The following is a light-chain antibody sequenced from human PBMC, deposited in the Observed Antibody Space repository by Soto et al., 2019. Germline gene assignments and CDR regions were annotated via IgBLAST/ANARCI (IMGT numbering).Light chain of an antibody. V-gene: IGLV2-8*01. J-gene: IGLJ1*01. CDR1: SSDVGGYNY. CDR3: SSYAGSNNV. CDR2: AVS. Sequence: QSALTQPPSASGSPGQSVTISCTGTSSDVGGYNYVSWYQQHPGKAPKLMIYAVSKRPSGVPDRFSGSKSGNTASLTVSGLQAEDEADYYCSSYAGSNNVFGTGTKLTV.